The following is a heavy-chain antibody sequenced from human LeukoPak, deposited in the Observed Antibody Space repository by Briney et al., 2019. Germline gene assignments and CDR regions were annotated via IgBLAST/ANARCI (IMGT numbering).Heavy chain of an antibody. D-gene: IGHD2-15*01. Sequence: PGGSLRLSCAASGFTFDDYAMHWVRQAPGKGLEWVSGISWNSGSIGYADSVKGRFTISRDNAKNSLYLQMNSLRAEDTALYYCAKDRGSSRRRGYFDXXXXGTLVTVSS. CDR3: AKDRGSSRRRGYFDX. CDR1: GFTFDDYA. CDR2: ISWNSGSI. V-gene: IGHV3-9*01. J-gene: IGHJ4*02.